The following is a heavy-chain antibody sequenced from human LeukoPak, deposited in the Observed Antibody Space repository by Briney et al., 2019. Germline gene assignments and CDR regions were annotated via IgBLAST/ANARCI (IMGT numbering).Heavy chain of an antibody. CDR3: ARDRWAVAGFDP. Sequence: SVKVSCKASGFTFTSSAVQWVRQARGQRLEWIGWIVVGSGNTNYAQKFQERVTITRDTSASTAYMELSSLRSEDTAVYYCARDRWAVAGFDPWGQGTLVTVSS. CDR1: GFTFTSSA. CDR2: IVVGSGNT. V-gene: IGHV1-58*01. D-gene: IGHD6-19*01. J-gene: IGHJ5*02.